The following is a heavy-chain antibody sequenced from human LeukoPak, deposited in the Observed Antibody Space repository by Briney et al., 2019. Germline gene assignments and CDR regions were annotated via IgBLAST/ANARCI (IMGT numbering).Heavy chain of an antibody. J-gene: IGHJ5*02. V-gene: IGHV1-2*02. CDR2: INPNSGGT. D-gene: IGHD6-13*01. CDR3: ARDRLEAAAGLNWFDP. CDR1: GYTFTGYY. Sequence: GASVKVSCTASGYTFTGYYMHWVRQAPGQGLEWMGWINPNSGGTNYAQKFQGRVTMTRDTSISTAYMELSRLRSDDTAVYYCARDRLEAAAGLNWFDPWGQGTLVTVSS.